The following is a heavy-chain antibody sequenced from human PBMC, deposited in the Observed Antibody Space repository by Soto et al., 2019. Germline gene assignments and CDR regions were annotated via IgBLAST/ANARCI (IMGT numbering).Heavy chain of an antibody. CDR1: GFTFSSYG. J-gene: IGHJ4*02. CDR3: ARSPYSVSYLAYFDY. CDR2: ISYDGSNK. V-gene: IGHV3-30*03. Sequence: QVQLVESGGGVVQPGRSLRLSCAASGFTFSSYGMHWVRQAPGKGLEWVAVISYDGSNKYYADSVKGRFTISRDNSKNTLYLQMNSLRAEDTAVYYFARSPYSVSYLAYFDYWCQGTLVTVSS. D-gene: IGHD1-26*01.